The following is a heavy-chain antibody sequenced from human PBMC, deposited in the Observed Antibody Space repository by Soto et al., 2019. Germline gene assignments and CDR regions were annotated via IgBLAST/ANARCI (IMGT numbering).Heavy chain of an antibody. CDR3: ARVIGRAVAGTSVGY. CDR1: GFTFSSYS. CDR2: ISSSSSYI. V-gene: IGHV3-21*01. J-gene: IGHJ4*02. Sequence: EVQLVESGGGLVKPGGSLRLSCAASGFTFSSYSMNWVRQAPGKGLEWVSSISSSSSYIYYADSVKGRFTISRDNAKNSLYLQMNSLRAEDTAVYYCARVIGRAVAGTSVGYWGQGTLVTVSS. D-gene: IGHD6-19*01.